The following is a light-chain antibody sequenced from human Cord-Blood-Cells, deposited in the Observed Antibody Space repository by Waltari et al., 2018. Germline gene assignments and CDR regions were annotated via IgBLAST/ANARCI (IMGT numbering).Light chain of an antibody. CDR3: QQYYSYHPIT. Sequence: AIRMTQSPSSLSASTGDRVTITCRASQGISSYLAWYQQKPGKAPKLLIYAASTLQSGVPARLRGSGSGTDLTLTIRCLQSEDFATYYCQQYYSYHPITFGQGTRLEIK. V-gene: IGKV1-8*01. CDR2: AAS. J-gene: IGKJ5*01. CDR1: QGISSY.